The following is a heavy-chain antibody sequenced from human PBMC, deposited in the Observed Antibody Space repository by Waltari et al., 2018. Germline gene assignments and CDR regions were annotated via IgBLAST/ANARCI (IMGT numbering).Heavy chain of an antibody. V-gene: IGHV3-9*03. Sequence: EVKVVESGGGLVQPGRSLRLSCTGSGFSFDNFAMHWVRQAPGKGLEWVSGISWVSRAIGYADSVKGRFTISRDNARNSVYLQMNSLRSEDMALYYCAKGVSSWYSFGMDVWGQGTTVTVSS. CDR1: GFSFDNFA. CDR3: AKGVSSWYSFGMDV. D-gene: IGHD6-13*01. CDR2: ISWVSRAI. J-gene: IGHJ6*02.